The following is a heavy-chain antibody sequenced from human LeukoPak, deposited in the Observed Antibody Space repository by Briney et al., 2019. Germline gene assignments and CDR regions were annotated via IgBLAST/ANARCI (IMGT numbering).Heavy chain of an antibody. Sequence: SETLSLTCTVSGGSISSYYWSWIRQPPGKGLEWIGYIYYSGSTNYNPSLKSRVTISVDTSKSQFSLKLSSVTAADTAVYYCARWRGGSGSYRGYYFDYWGQGTLVTVSS. CDR1: GGSISSYY. CDR3: ARWRGGSGSYRGYYFDY. D-gene: IGHD3-10*01. V-gene: IGHV4-59*01. J-gene: IGHJ4*02. CDR2: IYYSGST.